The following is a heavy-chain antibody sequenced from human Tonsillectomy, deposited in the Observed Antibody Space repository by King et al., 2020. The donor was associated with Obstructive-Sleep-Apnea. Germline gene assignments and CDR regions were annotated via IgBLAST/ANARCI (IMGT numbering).Heavy chain of an antibody. Sequence: QLQESGPGLVKPSGTLSLTCGVSGGSINSSNWWIWVRQPPGTGLEWIGEIYHSGSTNYNPSLKSRVTVSVDKSKNQFSLKLNSVTAADTAVYYCARHKWAYGMDVWGQGTTVTVSS. D-gene: IGHD1-26*01. J-gene: IGHJ6*02. CDR1: GGSINSSNW. CDR2: IYHSGST. V-gene: IGHV4-4*02. CDR3: ARHKWAYGMDV.